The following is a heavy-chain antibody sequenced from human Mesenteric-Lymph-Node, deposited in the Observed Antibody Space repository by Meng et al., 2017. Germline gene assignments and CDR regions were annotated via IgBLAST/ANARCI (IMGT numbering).Heavy chain of an antibody. Sequence: QVQLRESGPALVKPSETLSLTCAVSGDSITNHNWWAWVRQPPGKGLEWIGYIYNSGSTYYNPSLKSRITISVGTSKNQFSLKLSSVTAADTAVYYCARGQKGYFDLWGRGTLVTVSS. CDR3: ARGQKGYFDL. CDR2: IYNSGST. V-gene: IGHV4-4*02. CDR1: GDSITNHNW. J-gene: IGHJ2*01.